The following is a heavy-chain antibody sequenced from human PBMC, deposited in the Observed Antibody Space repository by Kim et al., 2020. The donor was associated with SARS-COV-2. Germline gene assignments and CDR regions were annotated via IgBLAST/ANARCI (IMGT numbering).Heavy chain of an antibody. J-gene: IGHJ4*02. D-gene: IGHD1-26*01. CDR3: ARDVSGSYYLFDY. V-gene: IGHV1-2*02. Sequence: AQKFQGRVTMTRDTSISTAYMELSRLRSDDTAVYYCARDVSGSYYLFDYWGQGTLVTVSS.